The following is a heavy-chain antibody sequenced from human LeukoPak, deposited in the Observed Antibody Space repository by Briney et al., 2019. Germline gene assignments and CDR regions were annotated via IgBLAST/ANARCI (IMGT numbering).Heavy chain of an antibody. V-gene: IGHV3-23*01. J-gene: IGHJ4*02. CDR1: GFTFSSYA. CDR3: AKARTHEYGNYNY. CDR2: ISGSGDNT. D-gene: IGHD4-11*01. Sequence: GGSLRLSCATSGFTFSSYAMSWVRQAPGKGLEWVSVISGSGDNTYYADSVKGRFTISRDNSKNTLYLQMNSLRAEDTAVYYCAKARTHEYGNYNYWGQGTLVTVSS.